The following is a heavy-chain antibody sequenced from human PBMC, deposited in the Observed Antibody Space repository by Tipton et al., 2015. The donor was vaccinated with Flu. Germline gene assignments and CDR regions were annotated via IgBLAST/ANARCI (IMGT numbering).Heavy chain of an antibody. CDR2: VYKTGSA. D-gene: IGHD3-22*01. CDR1: GDSVNTENFF. Sequence: LRLSCTVSGDSVNTENFFWSWVRQPAGKGLEWLGRVYKTGSANYNPSLKSRVTISIDTSRNQFSLRLSSVTAADTAVYFCARPNYYDTSGYYSFDYWGQGALVTVSS. CDR3: ARPNYYDTSGYYSFDY. V-gene: IGHV4-61*02. J-gene: IGHJ4*02.